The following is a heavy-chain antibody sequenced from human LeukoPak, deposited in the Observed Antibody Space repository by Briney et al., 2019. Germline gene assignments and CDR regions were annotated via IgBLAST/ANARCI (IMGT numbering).Heavy chain of an antibody. CDR3: ARATTYDILTGYFDY. CDR2: IYSGGST. J-gene: IGHJ4*02. D-gene: IGHD3-9*01. CDR1: EFSVGSNY. Sequence: GGSLRLSCAASEFSVGSNYMTWVRQAPAKGLEWVSLIYSGGSTYYEDSEKGRFTISRDNSKNSLYLQMNILRAEDTAVYYCARATTYDILTGYFDYWGQGPLVTVSS. V-gene: IGHV3-66*01.